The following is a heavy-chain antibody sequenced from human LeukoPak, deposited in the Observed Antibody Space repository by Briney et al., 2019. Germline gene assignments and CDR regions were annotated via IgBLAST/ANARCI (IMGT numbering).Heavy chain of an antibody. CDR2: INPSGGST. Sequence: ASVKVSCKASGYTFTSYYMHWVRQAPGQGLEWMGIINPSGGSTSYAQKFQGRVTMTRDTSINTAYMELSSLRSDDTAVYYCARGSNYYGSGNYYAFDPWGQGTLVTVSS. V-gene: IGHV1-46*01. CDR3: ARGSNYYGSGNYYAFDP. CDR1: GYTFTSYY. D-gene: IGHD3-10*01. J-gene: IGHJ5*02.